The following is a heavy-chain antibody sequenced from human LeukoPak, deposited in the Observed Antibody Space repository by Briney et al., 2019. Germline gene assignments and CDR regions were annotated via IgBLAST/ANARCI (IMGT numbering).Heavy chain of an antibody. J-gene: IGHJ4*02. CDR2: IRSKAYGGTT. CDR1: GFTFRSYA. Sequence: GGSLRLSCVASGFTFRSYAMSWVRQAPGKGLEWVGFIRSKAYGGTTEYAASVKGRFTISRDDSKSIAYLQMNSLKTEDTAVYYCTSHSGSSTPFDYWGQGTLVTVSS. D-gene: IGHD1-26*01. CDR3: TSHSGSSTPFDY. V-gene: IGHV3-49*04.